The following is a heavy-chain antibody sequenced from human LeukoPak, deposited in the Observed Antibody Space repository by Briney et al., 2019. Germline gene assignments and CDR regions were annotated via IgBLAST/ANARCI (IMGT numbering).Heavy chain of an antibody. V-gene: IGHV1-46*01. CDR3: ARIAVAGDDAFDI. J-gene: IGHJ3*02. CDR2: INPSGGST. Sequence: GASVKVSCKASGYTFTSYYMHWVRQAPGQGLEWLGIINPSGGSTSYAQKFQGRVTMTRDTSTSTVYMELSSLRSEDTAVYYCARIAVAGDDAFDIWGQGTMVTVSS. D-gene: IGHD6-19*01. CDR1: GYTFTSYY.